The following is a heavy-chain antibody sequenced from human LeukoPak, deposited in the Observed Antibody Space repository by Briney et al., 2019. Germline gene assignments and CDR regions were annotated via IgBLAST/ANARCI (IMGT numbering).Heavy chain of an antibody. Sequence: SETLSLTCTVSGGSISSCYWSWIRQPPGKGLEWIGYIYYSGSTNYNPSLKSRVTISVDTSKNQFSLKLSSVTAADTAVYYCAKRRYSSGWSTDAFDIWGQGTMVTVSS. CDR1: GGSISSCY. V-gene: IGHV4-59*01. J-gene: IGHJ3*02. CDR3: AKRRYSSGWSTDAFDI. CDR2: IYYSGST. D-gene: IGHD6-19*01.